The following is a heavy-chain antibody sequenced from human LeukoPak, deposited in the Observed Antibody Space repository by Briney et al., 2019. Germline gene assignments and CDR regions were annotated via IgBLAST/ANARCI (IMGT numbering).Heavy chain of an antibody. J-gene: IGHJ5*02. V-gene: IGHV3-21*01. D-gene: IGHD3-22*01. CDR3: ARDQGVYDTSGYYDP. CDR2: ISSSSSYI. Sequence: PGGSLRLSCAASGFTFSSYSMNWVRQAPGKGLEWVSSISSSSSYIYYADSVKGRFTISRDNAKNSVYLQMNSLRAEDTAVYYCARDQGVYDTSGYYDPWGQGTLVTVSS. CDR1: GFTFSSYS.